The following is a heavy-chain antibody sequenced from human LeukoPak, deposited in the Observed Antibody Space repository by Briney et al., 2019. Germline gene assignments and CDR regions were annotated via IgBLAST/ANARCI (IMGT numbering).Heavy chain of an antibody. D-gene: IGHD2-15*01. CDR3: AGDAAAYCSGGSCYPRY. V-gene: IGHV3-74*01. CDR1: GFTFSSYW. CDR2: IKSDESST. J-gene: IGHJ4*02. Sequence: PGGSLRLSCAASGFTFSSYWMHWVRQAPGKGLVWVSHIKSDESSTTYADSVKGRFTTSRDNAKNTLYLQMNSLRAEDTAVYYCAGDAAAYCSGGSCYPRYWGQGTLVTVSS.